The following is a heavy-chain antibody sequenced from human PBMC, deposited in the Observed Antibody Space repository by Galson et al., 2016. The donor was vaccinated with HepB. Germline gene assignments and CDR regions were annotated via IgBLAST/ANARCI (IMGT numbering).Heavy chain of an antibody. CDR2: FYYSGRT. V-gene: IGHV4-39*01. D-gene: IGHD4-17*01. Sequence: LTCTVSGGSISRSSYYWGWFRQPPGKGLGWIGTFYYSGRTYYKPSLKSRVTISVDASKNQFSLKMTSVTAADTAVYYCARGMTTVTTDYWGQGTLVTVSS. CDR1: GGSISRSSYY. CDR3: ARGMTTVTTDY. J-gene: IGHJ4*02.